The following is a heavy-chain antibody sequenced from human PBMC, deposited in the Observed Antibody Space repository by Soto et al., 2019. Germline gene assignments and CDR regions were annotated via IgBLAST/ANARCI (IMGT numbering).Heavy chain of an antibody. CDR2: ISWNSGSI. Sequence: EVQLVESGGGLVQPGRSLRLSCAASGFTFDDYAMHWVRQAPGKGLEWVSGISWNSGSIGYADSVKGRFTISRDNAKNSLYLQMSSLRAEDTAVYYCARDRRPSVYSGLDVWGQGTTVIVSS. CDR3: ARDRRPSVYSGLDV. V-gene: IGHV3-9*01. J-gene: IGHJ6*02. CDR1: GFTFDDYA. D-gene: IGHD1-26*01.